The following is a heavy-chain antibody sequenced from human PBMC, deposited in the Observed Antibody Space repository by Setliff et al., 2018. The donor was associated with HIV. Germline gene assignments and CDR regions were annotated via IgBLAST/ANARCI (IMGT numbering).Heavy chain of an antibody. CDR1: GITFINAA. CDR3: AKEPSSCSAPRPSLCGYFDS. CDR2: IYSGSSSA. D-gene: IGHD2-21*01. J-gene: IGHJ4*01. Sequence: PGGSLRLSCVTSGITFINAAMAWVRQAPGKGPEWISFIYSGSSSAVFADSVKGRSTISRDNSRNTLFLQMNSLRAEDTAVYYCAKEPSSCSAPRPSLCGYFDSWGQGTQVTVSS. V-gene: IGHV3-23*03.